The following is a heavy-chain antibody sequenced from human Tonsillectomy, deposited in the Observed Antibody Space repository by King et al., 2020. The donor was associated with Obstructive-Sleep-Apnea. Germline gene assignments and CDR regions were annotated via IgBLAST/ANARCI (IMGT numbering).Heavy chain of an antibody. V-gene: IGHV4-4*02. Sequence: VQLQESGPGLLKPSGTLSLTCAVSGGSISSNDWWSWVRQPPGPGREWIGEIYRSGGTNYNPALKSRVPISLVISKIQFSLRLTSVTAADTAVYYCVRNGFFSLEYWGQGTLATVSS. J-gene: IGHJ4*02. CDR3: VRNGFFSLEY. CDR2: IYRSGGT. D-gene: IGHD2-8*01. CDR1: GGSISSNDW.